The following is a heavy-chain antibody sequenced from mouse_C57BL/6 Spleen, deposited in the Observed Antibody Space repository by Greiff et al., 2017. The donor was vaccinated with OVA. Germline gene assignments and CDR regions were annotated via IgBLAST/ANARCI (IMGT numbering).Heavy chain of an antibody. CDR1: GYTFTDYY. Sequence: VQLQQSGPELVKPGASVKISCTASGYTFTDYYMTWVKPSHGKSLAWIGDINPNNGGTSYNQKFKGKATLTVDKSSSTAYMELRSLTSEYSAVYYCARCDYDDYFDYGGQGTTLTVSS. J-gene: IGHJ2*01. D-gene: IGHD2-4*01. CDR3: ARCDYDDYFDY. V-gene: IGHV1-26*01. CDR2: INPNNGGT.